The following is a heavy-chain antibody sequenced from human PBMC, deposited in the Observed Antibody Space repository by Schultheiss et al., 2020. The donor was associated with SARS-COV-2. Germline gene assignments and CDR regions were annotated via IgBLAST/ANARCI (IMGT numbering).Heavy chain of an antibody. D-gene: IGHD6-13*01. CDR2: INPNSGGT. V-gene: IGHV1-2*04. Sequence: ASVKVSCKASGYTFIGDYIHWVRQAPGQGLEWMGWINPNSGGTNYAQKFQGWVTMTSDTSISTAYMELSRLRTDDTAVYYCARGRAAAGKSWGQGTLVTVSS. CDR1: GYTFIGDY. CDR3: ARGRAAAGKS. J-gene: IGHJ5*02.